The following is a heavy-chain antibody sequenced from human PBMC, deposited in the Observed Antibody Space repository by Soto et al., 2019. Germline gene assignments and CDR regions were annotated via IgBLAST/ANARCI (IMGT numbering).Heavy chain of an antibody. CDR2: LYSGGST. CDR3: ARQTVAGSNALDY. CDR1: GFTVSGNY. V-gene: IGHV3-53*04. Sequence: EVQLVESGGGLVQPGGSLRLSCAASGFTVSGNYMNWVRQAPGKGPEWVSVLYSGGSTYYADSVKGRFTISRHNSQNTLYLQMNRLRAEDPAVYCWARQTVAGSNALDYWGQGTLVTVSS. D-gene: IGHD6-19*01. J-gene: IGHJ4*02.